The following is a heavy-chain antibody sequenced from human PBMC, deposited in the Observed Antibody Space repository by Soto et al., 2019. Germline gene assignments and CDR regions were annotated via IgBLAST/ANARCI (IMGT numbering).Heavy chain of an antibody. CDR3: ARPDSSSWAAPFGS. CDR1: GDSVSTNSYS. Sequence: SETLSLTCTVSGDSVSTNSYSWGWIRQSPGKGLEWIGSSSYTGNTYFNPSLRSRVTISFDTSKNQFSLRLTSVTASDTAVYYCARPDSSSWAAPFGSWGQGILVTVSS. V-gene: IGHV4-39*01. D-gene: IGHD6-13*01. CDR2: SSYTGNT. J-gene: IGHJ4*02.